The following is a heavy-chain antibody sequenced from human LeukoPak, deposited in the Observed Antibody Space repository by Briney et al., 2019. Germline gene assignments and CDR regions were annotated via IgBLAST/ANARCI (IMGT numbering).Heavy chain of an antibody. D-gene: IGHD4-11*01. CDR1: GGSISSYY. CDR2: IYYSGST. J-gene: IGHJ4*02. Sequence: PSETLSLTCTVSGGSISSYYWSWIRQPPGKGLEWIGYIYYSGSTNYNSSLKSRVTISVDTSKNQFSLKLSSVTAADTAVYYCARLSAIVSPHFEYWGQGTLVTVSS. CDR3: ARLSAIVSPHFEY. V-gene: IGHV4-59*08.